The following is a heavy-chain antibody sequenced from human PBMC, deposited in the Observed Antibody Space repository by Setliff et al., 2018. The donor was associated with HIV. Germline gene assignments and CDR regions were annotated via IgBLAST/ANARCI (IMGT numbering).Heavy chain of an antibody. CDR2: INPNSGAT. J-gene: IGHJ5*01. CDR3: ARGGERALAAHRRWLDS. CDR1: GYSFTGYY. D-gene: IGHD6-19*01. V-gene: IGHV1-2*02. Sequence: ASVKVSCKASGYSFTGYYIHWVRQAPGQGLEWMGWINPNSGATNYAQKFEDKVTMARDTSLSTGYMNLGRLRSDDTAVYYCARGGERALAAHRRWLDSWGQGTLVTVSS.